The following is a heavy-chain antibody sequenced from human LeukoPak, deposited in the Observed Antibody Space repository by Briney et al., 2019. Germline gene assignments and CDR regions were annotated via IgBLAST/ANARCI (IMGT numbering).Heavy chain of an antibody. CDR3: AKDGNFVLVLSAFGGWFAP. CDR2: INPNSGST. J-gene: IGHJ5*02. Sequence: ASVKVSCKASGYTFTGYHMHWVRQAPGQGLEWMGSINPNSGSTYYAQKFRGRVTMTRDTSITTAYMELSRLTSDDTAVYYCAKDGNFVLVLSAFGGWFAPGGRGPLVTVSS. V-gene: IGHV1-2*02. CDR1: GYTFTGYH. D-gene: IGHD3-16*01.